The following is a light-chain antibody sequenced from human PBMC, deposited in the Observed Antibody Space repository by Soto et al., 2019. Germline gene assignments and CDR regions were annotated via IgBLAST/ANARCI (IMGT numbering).Light chain of an antibody. Sequence: EIVLTQSPGTLSLSPGERATLSCRASQSVSSSYLAWYQQKPGQAPRLLIYRTSNRATGIPDRFSGSGSGTDFTLTISTLEPDDFAVYYCHHFGSSPETFGQGTKVDIK. CDR2: RTS. V-gene: IGKV3-20*01. CDR1: QSVSSSY. J-gene: IGKJ1*01. CDR3: HHFGSSPET.